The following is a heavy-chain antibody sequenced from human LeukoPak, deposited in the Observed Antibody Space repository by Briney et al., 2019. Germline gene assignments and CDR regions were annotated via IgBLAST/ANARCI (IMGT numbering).Heavy chain of an antibody. CDR2: ISSSSSYI. V-gene: IGHV3-21*01. CDR1: GFTFSSYS. Sequence: GGSLRLSCAASGFTFSSYSMNWVRQAPGKGLEWVSSISSSSSYIYYADSVKGRFTISRDNAKNSLYLQMNSLRAEDTAVYYCARGDYDSSALNNWFDPWGQGTLVTVSS. D-gene: IGHD3-22*01. CDR3: ARGDYDSSALNNWFDP. J-gene: IGHJ5*02.